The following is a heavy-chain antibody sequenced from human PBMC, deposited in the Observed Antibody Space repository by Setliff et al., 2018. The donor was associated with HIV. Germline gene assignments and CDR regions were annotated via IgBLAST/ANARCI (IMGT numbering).Heavy chain of an antibody. V-gene: IGHV1-69*13. J-gene: IGHJ4*02. CDR2: IIPIFGTA. Sequence: SVKVSCKASGGTFSSYAISWVRQAPGQGLEWMGGIIPIFGTANYAQKFQGRVTITADESTSTAYMELSSLRSENTAVYYCAREAVTRYCSGGSCYSTYFDYWGQGTLVTVSS. CDR1: GGTFSSYA. D-gene: IGHD2-15*01. CDR3: AREAVTRYCSGGSCYSTYFDY.